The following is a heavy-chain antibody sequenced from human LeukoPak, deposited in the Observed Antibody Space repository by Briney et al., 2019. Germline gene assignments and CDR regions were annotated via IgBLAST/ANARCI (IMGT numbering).Heavy chain of an antibody. CDR1: GFTFSLCA. Sequence: GGSLRLSCAASGFTFSLCAMHWVRQAPGKGLEWVAAIWYDGSNKYYGDSVKGRFTISRDNSKNTLYLQMNSLRAEDTAAYYCARAGYGDPHFDFWGQGTLVTVSS. V-gene: IGHV3-33*08. J-gene: IGHJ4*02. CDR2: IWYDGSNK. D-gene: IGHD4-17*01. CDR3: ARAGYGDPHFDF.